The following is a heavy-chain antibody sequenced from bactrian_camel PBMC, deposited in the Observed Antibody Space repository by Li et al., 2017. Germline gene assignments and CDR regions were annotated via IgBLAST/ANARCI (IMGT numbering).Heavy chain of an antibody. Sequence: HVQLVESGGGSIQAGGSLRLSCAASGFNYRSYCMGWFRQAPGKEREGVAGINSDGSTRYAESVKGRFTISQDNAKNTLYLQMNSLKPEDTSMYYCAAVPYDYCSGSWWFRTKYRGQGTQVTVS. CDR2: INSDGST. CDR1: GFNYRSYC. J-gene: IGHJ4*01. V-gene: IGHV3S26*01. CDR3: AAVPYDYCSGSWWFRTKY. D-gene: IGHD3*01.